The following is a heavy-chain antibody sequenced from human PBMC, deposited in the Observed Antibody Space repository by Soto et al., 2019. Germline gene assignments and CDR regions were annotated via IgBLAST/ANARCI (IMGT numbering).Heavy chain of an antibody. Sequence: GGSLRLSCAASGFSFSSHSFNWVRQDPGQGLEWVAYISSRSSLILYADSVRGRFVISRDNALNSLYLQMNSPRDEDTAFYYCARERVEYDSVWYIDRWGEGTPVTVSS. D-gene: IGHD6-19*01. J-gene: IGHJ5*02. V-gene: IGHV3-21*06. CDR3: ARERVEYDSVWYIDR. CDR1: GFSFSSHS. CDR2: ISSRSSLI.